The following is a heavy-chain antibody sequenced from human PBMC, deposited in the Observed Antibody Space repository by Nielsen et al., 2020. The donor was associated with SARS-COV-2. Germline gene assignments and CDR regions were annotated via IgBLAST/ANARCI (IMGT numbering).Heavy chain of an antibody. CDR3: ASVDTANYGMDV. CDR2: ISGSGGST. CDR1: GFTFSSYA. D-gene: IGHD5-18*01. J-gene: IGHJ6*02. Sequence: GGSLRLSCAASGFTFSSYAMSWVRQAPGKGLEWVSAISGSGGSTGYADSVKGRFTISRDNAKNSLYLQMNSLRAEDTALYHCASVDTANYGMDVWGQGTTVTVSS. V-gene: IGHV3-20*01.